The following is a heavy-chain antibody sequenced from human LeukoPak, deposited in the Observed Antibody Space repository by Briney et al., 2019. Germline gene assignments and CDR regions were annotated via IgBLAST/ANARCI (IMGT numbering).Heavy chain of an antibody. J-gene: IGHJ5*02. CDR2: IYHSGST. D-gene: IGHD6-13*01. CDR1: GYSISSGYF. CDR3: ARIYSSSWFLNWFDP. Sequence: SETLSLTCTVSGYSISSGYFWGWIRQPPGKGLECIGTIYHSGSTYYNPSLKSRVTISVDTSKNQFSLKLNSVTAADTAVYYSARIYSSSWFLNWFDPWGQGTLVTVSS. V-gene: IGHV4-38-2*02.